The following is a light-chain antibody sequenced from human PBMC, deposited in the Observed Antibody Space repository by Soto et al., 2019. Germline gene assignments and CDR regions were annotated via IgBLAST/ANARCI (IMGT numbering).Light chain of an antibody. J-gene: IGKJ4*01. Sequence: EIVMTQSPATLSVSPGERATLSCRASQSVGSDLAWYQQKPGQAPRLVIYDASSRATGIPARFSGSGSGTDFTLTISSLEPEDFAVYYCQQHSNWPLTFGGGTKVDIK. CDR1: QSVGSD. V-gene: IGKV3-11*01. CDR2: DAS. CDR3: QQHSNWPLT.